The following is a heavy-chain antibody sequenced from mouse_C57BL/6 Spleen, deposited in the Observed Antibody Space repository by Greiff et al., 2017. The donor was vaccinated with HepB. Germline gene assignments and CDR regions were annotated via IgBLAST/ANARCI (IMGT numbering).Heavy chain of an antibody. CDR3: ARGPFPYWYFDV. V-gene: IGHV5-16*01. Sequence: EVKVVESEGGLVQPGRSMKLSCTASGFTFSDYYMAWVRQVPEKGLEWVANINYDGSSTYYLDSLKSRFIISRDNAKNILYLQMSSLKSEDTATYYCARGPFPYWYFDVWGTGTTVTVSS. J-gene: IGHJ1*03. CDR2: INYDGSST. CDR1: GFTFSDYY.